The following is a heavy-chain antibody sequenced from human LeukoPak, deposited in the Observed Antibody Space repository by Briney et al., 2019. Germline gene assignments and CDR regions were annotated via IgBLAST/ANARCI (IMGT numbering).Heavy chain of an antibody. D-gene: IGHD6-13*01. V-gene: IGHV1-2*02. Sequence: ASVKVSCKASGYTFTGYYMHWMRQAPGQGLEWMGWINPNSGGTNYAQKFQGRVTMTRDTSISTAYMELSRLRSDDTAVYYCARGGLGIAATLFDYWGQGTLVTVSS. CDR2: INPNSGGT. CDR1: GYTFTGYY. CDR3: ARGGLGIAATLFDY. J-gene: IGHJ4*02.